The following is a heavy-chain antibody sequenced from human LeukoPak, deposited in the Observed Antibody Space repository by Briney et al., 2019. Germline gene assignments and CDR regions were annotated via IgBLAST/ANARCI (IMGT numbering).Heavy chain of an antibody. V-gene: IGHV3-66*01. Sequence: GGSPRLSCASSGFTVSSNYMSWVRQAPGKGLEWVSVIYTGGTTYYADSVKGRFTISRDNAKNSLYLQMNSLRAEDTAVYYCAREHNSAFAYWGQGALVTVSS. CDR1: GFTVSSNY. J-gene: IGHJ4*02. D-gene: IGHD6-19*01. CDR3: AREHNSAFAY. CDR2: IYTGGTT.